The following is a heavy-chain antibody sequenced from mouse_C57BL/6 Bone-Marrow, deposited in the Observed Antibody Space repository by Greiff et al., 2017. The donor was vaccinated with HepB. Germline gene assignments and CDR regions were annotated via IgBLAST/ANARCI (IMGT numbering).Heavy chain of an antibody. J-gene: IGHJ3*01. CDR2: ISSGGSYT. Sequence: DVMLVESGGDLVKPGGSLKLSCAGSGFTFSSYGMSWVRQTPDKRLEWVATISSGGSYTYYPDSVKGRFTISRDNAKNTLYLQMSSLKSEDTAMYYCARHGRGFFAYWGQGTVVTVSA. V-gene: IGHV5-6*02. CDR3: ARHGRGFFAY. CDR1: GFTFSSYG.